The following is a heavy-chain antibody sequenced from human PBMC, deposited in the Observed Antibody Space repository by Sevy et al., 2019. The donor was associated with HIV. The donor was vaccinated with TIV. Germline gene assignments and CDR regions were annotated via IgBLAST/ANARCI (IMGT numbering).Heavy chain of an antibody. CDR2: IWYDGSKK. CDR3: ARDRDYSDYVFDY. V-gene: IGHV3-33*01. D-gene: IGHD4-17*01. J-gene: IGHJ4*02. Sequence: GGSLRLSCEASGFTFSTYGMHWVRQAPDKGLEWVALIWYDGSKKFDADSVKGRFTISRDNSKNTVFLQMNSLRDEDTAVYYCARDRDYSDYVFDYWGQGTLVTVSS. CDR1: GFTFSTYG.